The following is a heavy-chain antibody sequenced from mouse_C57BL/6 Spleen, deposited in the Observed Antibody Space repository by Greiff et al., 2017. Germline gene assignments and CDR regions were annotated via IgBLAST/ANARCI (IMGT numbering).Heavy chain of an antibody. D-gene: IGHD3-3*01. V-gene: IGHV5-4*01. CDR3: ARVRGHYFMDY. CDR1: GFTFSSYA. Sequence: EVQGVESGGGLVKPGGSLKLSCAASGFTFSSYAMSWVRQTPEKRLEWVATISDGGSYTYYPDNVKGRFTISRDNAKNNLYLQMSHLKSEDTAMYYCARVRGHYFMDYWGQGTTLTVSS. CDR2: ISDGGSYT. J-gene: IGHJ2*01.